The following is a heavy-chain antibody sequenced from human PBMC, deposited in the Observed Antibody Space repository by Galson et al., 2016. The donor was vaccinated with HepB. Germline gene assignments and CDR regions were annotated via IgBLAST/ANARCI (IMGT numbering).Heavy chain of an antibody. D-gene: IGHD1-7*01. CDR3: ARGRNWNYLSAFDI. J-gene: IGHJ3*02. V-gene: IGHV4-39*07. CDR1: GASISSSTYY. Sequence: SETLSLTCTVSGASISSSTYYWGWIRQPPGKGLEWIGSFYYSVNTYYNPSLKNRVTISLDTSKNQFSLKLRSVTAADTAVYYCARGRNWNYLSAFDIWGQGTMVTVSS. CDR2: FYYSVNT.